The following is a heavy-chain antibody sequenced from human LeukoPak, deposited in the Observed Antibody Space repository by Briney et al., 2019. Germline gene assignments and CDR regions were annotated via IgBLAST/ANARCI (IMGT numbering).Heavy chain of an antibody. D-gene: IGHD6-13*01. V-gene: IGHV3-23*01. CDR2: IYENGGTT. Sequence: GGSLRLSCVGSGFTFRSHAMSWVRQAPEKGLEFVSGIYENGGTTYYADSVKGRFTISRDNSKNTLYLQINSLRAEDTAVYYCAKDSETYSSSCPEDWGQGTLVTVSS. J-gene: IGHJ4*02. CDR3: AKDSETYSSSCPED. CDR1: GFTFRSHA.